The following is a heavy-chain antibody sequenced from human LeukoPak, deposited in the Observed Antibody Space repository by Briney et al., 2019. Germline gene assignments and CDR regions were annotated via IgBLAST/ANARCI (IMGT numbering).Heavy chain of an antibody. CDR3: ARLGYCSSNSCYGVDY. J-gene: IGHJ4*02. CDR2: ISAYNDNT. V-gene: IGHV1-18*01. D-gene: IGHD2-2*01. Sequence: ASVKVSCKTSGYRFITFGINWVRQAPGQGLEWMGWISAYNDNTSYAQMFQDRVTMSTDTSTSTAYMELRSLRFDDTAVYYCARLGYCSSNSCYGVDYWGQGTLVTVSS. CDR1: GYRFITFG.